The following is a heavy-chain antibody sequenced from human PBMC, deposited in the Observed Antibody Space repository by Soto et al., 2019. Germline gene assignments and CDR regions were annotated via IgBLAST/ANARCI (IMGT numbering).Heavy chain of an antibody. J-gene: IGHJ4*02. CDR2: IYWDEDK. CDR1: GFSLRTRGVA. D-gene: IGHD5-12*01. V-gene: IGHV2-5*02. CDR3: AHRPRGYAYYFDY. Sequence: QITLKESGPPLVKPTQTPTLTCTFSGFSLRTRGVAVGWFRQPPGKALEWLALIYWDEDKWYSPSLKSRLTIADDTSKNQVVLTMTNVDPVDTATYYCAHRPRGYAYYFDYWGQGILVTVSS.